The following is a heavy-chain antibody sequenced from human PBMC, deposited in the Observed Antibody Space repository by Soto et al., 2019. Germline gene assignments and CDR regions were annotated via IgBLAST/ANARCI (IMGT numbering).Heavy chain of an antibody. Sequence: SETLSLTCTVSGGSISSGGYSWSCIRQPPGKGLEWIGYIYHSGSTYYNPSLKSRVTISVDRSKNQFSLKLSSVTAADTAVYYCERGNNDYGDYNIDYWGQGTLVTVYS. CDR2: IYHSGST. CDR3: ERGNNDYGDYNIDY. D-gene: IGHD4-17*01. V-gene: IGHV4-30-2*01. CDR1: GGSISSGGYS. J-gene: IGHJ4*02.